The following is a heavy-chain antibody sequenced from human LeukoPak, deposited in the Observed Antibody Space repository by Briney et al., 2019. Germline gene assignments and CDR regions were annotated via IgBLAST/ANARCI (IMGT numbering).Heavy chain of an antibody. V-gene: IGHV4-4*07. J-gene: IGHJ3*02. CDR2: IYTSGST. Sequence: SETLSLTCTVSGGSISSYYWSWIRQPAGKGLEWIGRIYTSGSTNYNPSLKSRVTMSVDTSKNQFSLKLSSVTAADTAVYYCARDLMIVVAYDAFDIWSQGTMVTVSS. CDR3: ARDLMIVVAYDAFDI. CDR1: GGSISSYY. D-gene: IGHD3-22*01.